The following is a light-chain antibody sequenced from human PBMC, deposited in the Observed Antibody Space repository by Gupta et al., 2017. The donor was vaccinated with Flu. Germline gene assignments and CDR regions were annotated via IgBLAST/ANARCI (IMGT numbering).Light chain of an antibody. CDR2: AAF. J-gene: IGKJ4*02. CDR1: QGISNY. V-gene: IGKV1-27*01. CDR3: QKDNTYPLRT. Sequence: DIQMTPSPSSLSASVRDTVTITCRAIQGISNYLAWYKQKPGKGPKLVIYAAFTWQSGVPSRFSGSGYGKDLTLTISSRQPEDVASYYCQKDNTYPLRTFGEGTKVEIK.